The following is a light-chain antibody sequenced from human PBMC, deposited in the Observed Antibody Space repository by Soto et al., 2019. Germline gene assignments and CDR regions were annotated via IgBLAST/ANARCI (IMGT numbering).Light chain of an antibody. J-gene: IGLJ1*01. CDR3: CSYAGSSTHYV. CDR1: SSDVGSYNL. CDR2: EVS. V-gene: IGLV2-23*02. Sequence: QSALTQPASVSRSPGQSITISCTGTSSDVGSYNLVSWYQQHPGKAPKLRVYEVSKRPSGVSNRFSGSKSGNTASLTISGLQAEDEADYYCCSYAGSSTHYVFGTGTKVTVL.